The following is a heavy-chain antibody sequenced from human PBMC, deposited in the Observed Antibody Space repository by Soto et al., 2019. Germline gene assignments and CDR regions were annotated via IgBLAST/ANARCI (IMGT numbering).Heavy chain of an antibody. CDR3: AKDGGRLPHFDY. J-gene: IGHJ4*02. CDR2: ISYDGSNK. Sequence: GGSLRLSCAASGFTFSSYGMHWVRQAPGKGLEWVAVISYDGSNKYYADSVKGRFTISRDNSKNTLYLQMNSLRAEDTAVYYCAKDGGRLPHFDYWGQGTLVTVSS. V-gene: IGHV3-30*18. CDR1: GFTFSSYG. D-gene: IGHD3-16*01.